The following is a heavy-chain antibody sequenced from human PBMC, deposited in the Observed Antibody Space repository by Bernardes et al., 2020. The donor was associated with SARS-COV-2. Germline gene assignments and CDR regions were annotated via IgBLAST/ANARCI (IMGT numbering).Heavy chain of an antibody. J-gene: IGHJ6*02. CDR3: ARSSRKGWWELPSMDV. D-gene: IGHD1-26*01. CDR1: GFTCTSYG. Sequence: ASVKVSCKASGFTCTSYGISWVRQAPGQGLEWMGWISGYNGNTNYAQKLQGRVTMTTDTSTSTAYMELRSLKSDDTAVYYCARSSRKGWWELPSMDVWGQGTTVTVSS. CDR2: ISGYNGNT. V-gene: IGHV1-18*01.